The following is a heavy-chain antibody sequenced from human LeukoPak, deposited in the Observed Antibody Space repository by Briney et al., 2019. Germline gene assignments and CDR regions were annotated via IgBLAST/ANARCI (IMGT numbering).Heavy chain of an antibody. CDR3: AREVVYYDSSGYYSPDAFDI. Sequence: GSLRLSCAASGFTFSSYSMNWVRQAPGKGLEWVSSISSSSSYIYYADSVKGRFTISRDNAKNSLYLQMSSLRAEDTAVYYCAREVVYYDSSGYYSPDAFDIWGQGTMVTVSS. D-gene: IGHD3-22*01. CDR1: GFTFSSYS. J-gene: IGHJ3*02. V-gene: IGHV3-21*01. CDR2: ISSSSSYI.